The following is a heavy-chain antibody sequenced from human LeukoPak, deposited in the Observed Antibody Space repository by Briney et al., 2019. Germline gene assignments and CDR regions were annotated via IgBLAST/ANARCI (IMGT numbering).Heavy chain of an antibody. J-gene: IGHJ2*01. D-gene: IGHD1-26*01. CDR1: GFTFRTYG. CDR3: AKCAGATHWYFDL. CDR2: IWYDGSDR. Sequence: GGCLRLSCAASGFTFRTYGMSWVRQAPGKGLQWVASIWYDGSDRLYTDSVKGRFTISRDNPNNTVFLQMNSLRGDDTAVYYCAKCAGATHWYFDLWGRGTLVTVSS. V-gene: IGHV3-33*06.